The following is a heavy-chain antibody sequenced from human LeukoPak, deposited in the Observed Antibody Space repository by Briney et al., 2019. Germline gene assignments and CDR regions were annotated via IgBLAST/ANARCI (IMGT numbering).Heavy chain of an antibody. D-gene: IGHD6-19*01. CDR2: ISYDGSNK. Sequence: GGSLRLSCAASGFTFSSYGMHWVRQAPGKGLEWVAVISYDGSNKYYADSVKGRFTISRDNSKNTLYLQMSSLRAEDTAVYYCAKDLYSSGWYRVNYYYYGMDVWGQGTTVTVSS. CDR1: GFTFSSYG. J-gene: IGHJ6*02. CDR3: AKDLYSSGWYRVNYYYYGMDV. V-gene: IGHV3-30*18.